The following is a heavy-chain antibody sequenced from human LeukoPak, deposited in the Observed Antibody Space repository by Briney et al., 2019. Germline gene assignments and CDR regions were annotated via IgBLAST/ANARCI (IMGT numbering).Heavy chain of an antibody. CDR2: IIPIFGTA. Sequence: SVKVSCKASGGTFSSYAISWVRQAPGQGLEWMGGIIPIFGTANYAQKFQGRGTITADESTSTAYMELSSLRSEDTAVYYCATSPRYYDYVWGSYRPPNFDYWGQGTLVTVSS. CDR1: GGTFSSYA. CDR3: ATSPRYYDYVWGSYRPPNFDY. V-gene: IGHV1-69*13. D-gene: IGHD3-16*02. J-gene: IGHJ4*02.